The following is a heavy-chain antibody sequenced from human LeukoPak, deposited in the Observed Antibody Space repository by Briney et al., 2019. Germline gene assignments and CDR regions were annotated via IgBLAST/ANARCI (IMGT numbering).Heavy chain of an antibody. D-gene: IGHD5-24*01. CDR2: IVPIFDTT. CDR1: GGTLSNYA. V-gene: IGHV1-69*06. CDR3: ARDRRWLHKEEPYYYYYYIDV. J-gene: IGHJ6*03. Sequence: ASVKVSCKASGGTLSNYAISWVRQAPGQGLEWMGGIVPIFDTTNYAQKFQGRVTITADKSTSTAYMELSSLRYEDTAMYYCARDRRWLHKEEPYYYYYYIDVWGKGTTVTVSS.